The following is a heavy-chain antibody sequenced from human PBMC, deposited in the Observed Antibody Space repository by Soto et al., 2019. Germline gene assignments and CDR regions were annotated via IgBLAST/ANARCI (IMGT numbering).Heavy chain of an antibody. V-gene: IGHV3-23*01. CDR3: AKDPLTRGWFDP. Sequence: GGSLRLSCVASGFTFSGNAMTWVRQAPGKGLHWVSGISAGGTTYYADSAKGRFTISRDNSKNTLYLQMNSLRADDTAVYYCAKDPLTRGWFDPWGQGTLVTVSS. CDR1: GFTFSGNA. J-gene: IGHJ5*02. CDR2: ISAGGTT.